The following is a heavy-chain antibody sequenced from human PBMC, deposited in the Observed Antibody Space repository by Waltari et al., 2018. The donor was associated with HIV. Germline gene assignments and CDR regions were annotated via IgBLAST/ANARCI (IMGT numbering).Heavy chain of an antibody. J-gene: IGHJ4*02. CDR3: ARGGFSGSYPYFDY. Sequence: QLQLQESGPGLVKPSETLSLTCTVPGGSISSSSYYWGWLRQPPGKGLEWIGKIYYSGSTYYNPSLKSRVTISVDTSKNQFSLKLSSVTAADTAVYYCARGGFSGSYPYFDYWGQGTLVTVSS. V-gene: IGHV4-39*07. D-gene: IGHD1-26*01. CDR1: GGSISSSSYY. CDR2: IYYSGST.